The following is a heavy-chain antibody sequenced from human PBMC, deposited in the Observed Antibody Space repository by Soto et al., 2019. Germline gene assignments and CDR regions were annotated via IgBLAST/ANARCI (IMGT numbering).Heavy chain of an antibody. Sequence: GASVKVSCKASGYTFTGYYMHWVRQAPGQGLEWMGWINPNSGGTNYAQKFQGWVTMTRDTSISTAYMELSRLRSDDTAVYYCARGGYSNYYYYYYMDVWGKGTTVTVS. D-gene: IGHD4-4*01. J-gene: IGHJ6*03. CDR3: ARGGYSNYYYYYYMDV. V-gene: IGHV1-2*04. CDR1: GYTFTGYY. CDR2: INPNSGGT.